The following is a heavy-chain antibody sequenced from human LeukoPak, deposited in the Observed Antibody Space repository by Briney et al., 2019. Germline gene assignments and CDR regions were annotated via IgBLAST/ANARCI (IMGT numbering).Heavy chain of an antibody. CDR2: INHSGST. CDR3: ARGSSSGWAVLYYFDY. CDR1: GGSFSGYY. Sequence: NPSETLSLTCAVYGGSFSGYYWSWIRQPPGKGLEWIGEINHSGSTNYNPSLKSRDTISVDTSKNQFSLRLSSVTAADTAVYYCARGSSSGWAVLYYFDYWGQRILVTVSS. V-gene: IGHV4-34*01. D-gene: IGHD6-19*01. J-gene: IGHJ4*02.